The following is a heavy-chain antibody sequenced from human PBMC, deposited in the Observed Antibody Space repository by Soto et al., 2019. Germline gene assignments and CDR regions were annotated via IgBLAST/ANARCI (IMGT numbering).Heavy chain of an antibody. CDR3: ARGDSTDCSNGVCSFFYNHDMDV. D-gene: IGHD2-8*01. V-gene: IGHV1-2*04. CDR1: GYSFTDYH. CDR2: INPKSGGT. J-gene: IGHJ6*02. Sequence: ASVKVSCKASGYSFTDYHIHWVRQAPGRGLEWLGRINPKSGGTSTAQKFQGWVTMTTDTSISTASMELTRLTSDDTAIYYCARGDSTDCSNGVCSFFYNHDMDVWGQGTTVTVSS.